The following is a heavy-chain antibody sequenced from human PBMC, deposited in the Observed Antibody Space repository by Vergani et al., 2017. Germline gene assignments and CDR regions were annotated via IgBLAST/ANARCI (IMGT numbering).Heavy chain of an antibody. V-gene: IGHV3-30*07. J-gene: IGHJ4*02. CDR2: ISYDGSNK. Sequence: QVQLVQSGGGVVQPGRSLRLSCAASGFTFSSYAMHWVRQAPGKGLEWVAVISYDGSNKYYADSVKGRFTISRDNSKNTLYLQMNSLRAEDTAVYYCARAGDSGSTTGDYWGQGTLVTVSS. CDR1: GFTFSSYA. D-gene: IGHD1-26*01. CDR3: ARAGDSGSTTGDY.